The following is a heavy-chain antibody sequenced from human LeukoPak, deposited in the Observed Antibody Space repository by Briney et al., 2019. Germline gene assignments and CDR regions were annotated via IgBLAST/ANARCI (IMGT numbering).Heavy chain of an antibody. D-gene: IGHD6-13*01. J-gene: IGHJ4*02. CDR2: ISAYNGNT. Sequence: ASVKVSCKASGYTITSYGISWVRQAPGQGLEWMGWISAYNGNTNYAQKLQGRVTMTTDTSTSTAYMELRSLRSDDTAVYYCARVPGVGAAADSDYWGQGTLVTVSS. CDR1: GYTITSYG. V-gene: IGHV1-18*01. CDR3: ARVPGVGAAADSDY.